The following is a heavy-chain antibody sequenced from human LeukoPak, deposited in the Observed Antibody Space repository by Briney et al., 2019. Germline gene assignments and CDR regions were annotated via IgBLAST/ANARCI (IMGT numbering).Heavy chain of an antibody. V-gene: IGHV4-59*01. Sequence: SETLSLTCTVSGGSISGYYWSWIRQPPGKGLEWIGYIYYSGSTNYNPSLKSRVTISVDTSKNQFSLKLSSVTAADTAVYYCARSITMIVFFDAFDIWGQGTMVTVSS. J-gene: IGHJ3*02. CDR2: IYYSGST. CDR1: GGSISGYY. D-gene: IGHD3-22*01. CDR3: ARSITMIVFFDAFDI.